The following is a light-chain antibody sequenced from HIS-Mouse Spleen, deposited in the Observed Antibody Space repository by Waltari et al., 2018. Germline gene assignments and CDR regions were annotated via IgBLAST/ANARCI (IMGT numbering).Light chain of an antibody. V-gene: IGLV3-10*01. Sequence: SYELTQPPSVSVSPGQTARITCSGDALPKKYAYWYQQKSGQAPVLVIYEDSKGPSGIPERFSGSSSGTMATLTISGAQVEDEADYYCYSTDSSGNHRVFGGGTKLTV. J-gene: IGLJ2*01. CDR1: ALPKKY. CDR2: EDS. CDR3: YSTDSSGNHRV.